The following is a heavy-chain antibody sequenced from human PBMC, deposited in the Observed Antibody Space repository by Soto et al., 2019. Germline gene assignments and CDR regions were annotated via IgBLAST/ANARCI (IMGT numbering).Heavy chain of an antibody. CDR1: GFTFSSYG. J-gene: IGHJ3*02. CDR3: ARAISMATDAFDI. CDR2: IWYDGSNK. V-gene: IGHV3-33*01. D-gene: IGHD5-12*01. Sequence: GGSLRLSCAASGFTFSSYGMHWVRQAPGKGLEWVAVIWYDGSNKYYADSVKGRFTISRDNSKNTLYLQMNSLRAEDTAVYYCARAISMATDAFDIWGQGTMVTVSS.